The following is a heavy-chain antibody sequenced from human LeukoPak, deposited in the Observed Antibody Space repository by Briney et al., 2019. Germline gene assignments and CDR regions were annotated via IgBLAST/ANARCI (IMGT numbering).Heavy chain of an antibody. CDR3: AKDRTVGASYWYFDL. CDR1: GFTFDDYA. CDR2: ISWNSGSI. Sequence: GGSLRLSCAASGFTFDDYAMHWVRQAPGKGLEWVSGISWNSGSIGYADSVKGRFTISRDSSKNTLFLQMNTLRAEDTAIYYCAKDRTVGASYWYFDLWGRGTLVTVSS. D-gene: IGHD1-26*01. V-gene: IGHV3-9*01. J-gene: IGHJ2*01.